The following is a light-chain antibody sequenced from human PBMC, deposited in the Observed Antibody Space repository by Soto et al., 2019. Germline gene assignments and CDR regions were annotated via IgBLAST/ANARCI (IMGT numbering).Light chain of an antibody. CDR3: QQYGSSPIT. Sequence: EIVLTQSPDTLSLSPGERATLSCRASQSVSNSYLAWYQQKPGLAPRLLIYDASSRATGIPDRFSGSGSGTDFTLTISRLEPEDFAVYYCQQYGSSPITFGQGTRLEIK. CDR2: DAS. J-gene: IGKJ5*01. V-gene: IGKV3D-20*01. CDR1: QSVSNSY.